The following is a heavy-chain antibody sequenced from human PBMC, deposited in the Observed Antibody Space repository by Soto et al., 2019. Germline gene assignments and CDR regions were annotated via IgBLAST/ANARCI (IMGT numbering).Heavy chain of an antibody. V-gene: IGHV3-23*01. D-gene: IGHD3-9*01. CDR1: GFTFSSYA. CDR2: ISGSGGST. CDR3: AKARAYDILTGYYSVYFDY. J-gene: IGHJ4*02. Sequence: GGSLRLSCAASGFTFSSYAMSWVRQAPGKGLEWVSAISGSGGSTYYADSVKGRFTISRDNSKNTLYLQMNSLRAEDTGVYYWAKARAYDILTGYYSVYFDYWGQGTLVTVSS.